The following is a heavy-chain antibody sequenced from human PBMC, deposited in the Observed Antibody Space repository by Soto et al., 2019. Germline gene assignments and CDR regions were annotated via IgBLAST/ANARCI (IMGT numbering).Heavy chain of an antibody. CDR3: ARDDCSGGSCYLDY. J-gene: IGHJ4*02. Sequence: ASVKASCKSSGDTITSYGISWVRQAPGQGLEWMGWISAYNGNTDYAQKLQGRVTMTTDTSTGTAYMELRSLRSDDTAVYYCARDDCSGGSCYLDYWGQGALVTVSS. D-gene: IGHD2-15*01. CDR1: GDTITSYG. CDR2: ISAYNGNT. V-gene: IGHV1-18*01.